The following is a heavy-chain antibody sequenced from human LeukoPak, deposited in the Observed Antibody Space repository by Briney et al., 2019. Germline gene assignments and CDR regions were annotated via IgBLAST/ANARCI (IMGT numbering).Heavy chain of an antibody. V-gene: IGHV3-21*01. CDR2: ISSSSSYI. D-gene: IGHD3-22*01. CDR1: GFTFSSYR. J-gene: IGHJ6*02. Sequence: PGGSLRLSCAASGFTFSSYRMNWVRQAPGKGLEWVSSISSSSSYIYYADSVKGRFTISRDNAKNSLYLQMNSLRAEDTAVYYCARGGRYYYDSSGWGYYYYGMGVWGQGTTVTVSS. CDR3: ARGGRYYYDSSGWGYYYYGMGV.